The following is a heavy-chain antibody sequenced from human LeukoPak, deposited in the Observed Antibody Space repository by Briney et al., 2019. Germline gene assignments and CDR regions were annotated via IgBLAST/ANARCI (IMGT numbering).Heavy chain of an antibody. CDR1: GFTFSSYS. CDR3: ARDSDITIFGVVIPMALDY. V-gene: IGHV3-48*01. Sequence: KPGGSLRLSCAASGFTFSSYSMNWVRQAPGKGLEWVSYISSSSSTIYYADSVKGRFTISRDNAKNSLYLQMNSLRAEDTAVYYCARDSDITIFGVVIPMALDYWGQGTLVTVSS. J-gene: IGHJ4*02. D-gene: IGHD3-3*01. CDR2: ISSSSSTI.